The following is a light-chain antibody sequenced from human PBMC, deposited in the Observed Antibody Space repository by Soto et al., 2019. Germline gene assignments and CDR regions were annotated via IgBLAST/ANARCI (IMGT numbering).Light chain of an antibody. CDR2: DAS. V-gene: IGKV1-5*01. J-gene: IGKJ1*01. CDR3: QQYNSYSRT. Sequence: DIQMTQSPSTLSGSVGDRVTTTCRASQTISSWLAWYQQKPGKAPKLLIYDASSLESGVPSRFSGSGSGTEFTLTISSLQPDDFATYHCQQYNSYSRTFGQGTKVDIK. CDR1: QTISSW.